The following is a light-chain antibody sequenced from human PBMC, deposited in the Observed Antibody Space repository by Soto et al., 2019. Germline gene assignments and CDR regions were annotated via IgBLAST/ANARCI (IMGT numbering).Light chain of an antibody. CDR2: DVS. CDR3: SSYTGSTTLYV. V-gene: IGLV2-14*01. J-gene: IGLJ1*01. CDR1: SSDVGAYNY. Sequence: QSALTQPASVSGSPGQSITISCTGTSSDVGAYNYVSWYQQHPGKAPKLMIFDVSNRPSGVSGRFSGSKSGNTASLTISGLQAEDEAVYFCSSYTGSTTLYVFGTGTKLTVL.